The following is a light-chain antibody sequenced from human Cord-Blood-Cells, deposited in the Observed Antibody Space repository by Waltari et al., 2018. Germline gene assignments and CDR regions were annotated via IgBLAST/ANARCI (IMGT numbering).Light chain of an antibody. J-gene: IGLJ2*01. Sequence: QSALTQPASVSGSPGQSITISCTGTSSDVGGYNYVSWYQQHPGKAHKLMIYDVSKRPSGVSNRFSGSKSGNTASLTISGLQAEDEADYYCSSYTSSIVVFGGGTKLTVL. CDR3: SSYTSSIVV. CDR1: SSDVGGYNY. CDR2: DVS. V-gene: IGLV2-14*01.